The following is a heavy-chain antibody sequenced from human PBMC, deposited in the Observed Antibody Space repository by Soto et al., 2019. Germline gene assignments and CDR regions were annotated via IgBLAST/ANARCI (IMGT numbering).Heavy chain of an antibody. J-gene: IGHJ4*02. CDR1: GFTFDDYA. V-gene: IGHV3-9*01. Sequence: DVQLVESGGGLVQPGRSLRLSCAASGFTFDDYAMHWVRQAPGKGLEWVSGISWNSGSIGYADSVKGRFTISRDNAKNSLYLQMNSLRAEDTALYYCAKARYSGYDYGSLYFDYWGQGTLVTVSS. CDR3: AKARYSGYDYGSLYFDY. D-gene: IGHD5-12*01. CDR2: ISWNSGSI.